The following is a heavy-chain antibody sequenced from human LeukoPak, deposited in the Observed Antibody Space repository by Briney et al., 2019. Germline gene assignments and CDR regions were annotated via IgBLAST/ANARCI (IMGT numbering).Heavy chain of an antibody. V-gene: IGHV7-4-1*02. CDR3: ARERREQLLPPYTRLVTYFDY. Sequence: ASVKVSCKASGYTFTSYAMNWVRQAPGQGLDWMGWINTNTGNPTYAQGFTGRFVFSLDTSVSTAYLQISSLKAEDTAVYYCARERREQLLPPYTRLVTYFDYWGQGTLVTVSS. CDR2: INTNTGNP. CDR1: GYTFTSYA. D-gene: IGHD1-26*01. J-gene: IGHJ4*02.